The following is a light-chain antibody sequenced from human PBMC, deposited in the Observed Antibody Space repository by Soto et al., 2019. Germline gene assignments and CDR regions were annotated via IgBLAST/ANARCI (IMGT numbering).Light chain of an antibody. CDR2: EVN. Sequence: QSALTQPASVSGSPGQSITISCTGTSSDVGGYVYVSWYQQHPGKAPKLIIFEVNSRPSGVSNRFSGSKSGSAASLTISGLQAEDEADYYCSSYSSTSTPYVFGGGTKLTVL. CDR3: SSYSSTSTPYV. CDR1: SSDVGGYVY. J-gene: IGLJ1*01. V-gene: IGLV2-14*01.